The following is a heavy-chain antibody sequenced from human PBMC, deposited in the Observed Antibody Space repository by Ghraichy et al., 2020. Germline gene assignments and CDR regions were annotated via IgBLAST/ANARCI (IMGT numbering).Heavy chain of an antibody. Sequence: LSLTCEASGFTFSNYALHWVRQAPGKGLEWVTVISYDGSKKHYADSVMGRFSISRDNSKNTLFLQMHSLRAEDTAMYYCARDFASGGSGSYHNVWGQGTLVTVSS. CDR1: GFTFSNYA. J-gene: IGHJ4*02. D-gene: IGHD3-10*01. CDR2: ISYDGSKK. V-gene: IGHV3-30*04. CDR3: ARDFASGGSGSYHNV.